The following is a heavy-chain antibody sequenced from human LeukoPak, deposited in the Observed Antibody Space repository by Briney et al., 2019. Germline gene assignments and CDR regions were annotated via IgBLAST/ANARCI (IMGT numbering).Heavy chain of an antibody. Sequence: SETLSLTCIVSGVSISDYQWSWIRQPPGKGLQWIGYMYNNGSTDYNPSLKSRVTISGDTSKNQFSLKLSSVTASDTARYYCATNAGPAALDAIDIWGLGTMVTVSS. V-gene: IGHV4-59*08. CDR2: MYNNGST. D-gene: IGHD2-2*01. J-gene: IGHJ3*02. CDR3: ATNAGPAALDAIDI. CDR1: GVSISDYQ.